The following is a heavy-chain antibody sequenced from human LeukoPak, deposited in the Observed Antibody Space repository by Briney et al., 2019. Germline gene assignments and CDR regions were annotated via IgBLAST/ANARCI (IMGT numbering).Heavy chain of an antibody. D-gene: IGHD5-12*01. CDR1: GGSISSYY. V-gene: IGHV4-59*01. J-gene: IGHJ4*02. CDR2: IYKTGNT. Sequence: SETLSLTCAVSGGSISSYYWSWIRQPPGKGLEWIGYIYKTGNTNYNPSLKSRVTISVDTSKNQFSLMLSSVTAADTAMYYCASRTYVDRPEYWGQGTLVTVSS. CDR3: ASRTYVDRPEY.